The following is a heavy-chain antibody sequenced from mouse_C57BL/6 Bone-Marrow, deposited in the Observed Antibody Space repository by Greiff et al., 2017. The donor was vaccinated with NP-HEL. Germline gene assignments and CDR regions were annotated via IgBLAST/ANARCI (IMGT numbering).Heavy chain of an antibody. D-gene: IGHD1-1*02. CDR2: IYPGDGDT. J-gene: IGHJ4*01. V-gene: IGHV1-82*01. Sequence: VQLQQSGPELVKPGASVKISCKASGYAFSSSWMNWVKQRPGKGLEWIGRIYPGDGDTNYNGKFKGKATLTADKSSSTAYMQLSSLTSEDSAVYFCARWKLRAMDYWGQGTSVTVSS. CDR1: GYAFSSSW. CDR3: ARWKLRAMDY.